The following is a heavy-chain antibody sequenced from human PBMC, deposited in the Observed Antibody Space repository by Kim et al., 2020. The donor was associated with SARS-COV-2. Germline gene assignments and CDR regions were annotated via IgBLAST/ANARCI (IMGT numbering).Heavy chain of an antibody. CDR2: IKSDGSDT. J-gene: IGHJ5*02. V-gene: IGHV3-74*01. CDR1: GFTFSSSW. CDR3: ARGSFQQGFDP. D-gene: IGHD6-13*01. Sequence: GGSLRLSCEASGFTFSSSWMNWVRQGPGKGLVWVSRIKSDGSDTHYADSVKGRFTISRDNAKNTLHLQLNSLGDEDTAIYYCARGSFQQGFDPWGQGTLVTVSS.